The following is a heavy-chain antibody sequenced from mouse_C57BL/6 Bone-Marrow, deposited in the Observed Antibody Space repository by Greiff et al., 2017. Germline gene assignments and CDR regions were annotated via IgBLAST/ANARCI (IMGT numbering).Heavy chain of an antibody. Sequence: VQLQQSGAELVRPGASVKLSCTASGFNIKDYYMHWVKQRPEQGLEWIGRIDPEDGDTEYAPKFQGKATMTADTSSNTAYLQLSSLTSEDTAVYYCTTSYYYGSSYWFAYWGQGTQVTVSA. CDR1: GFNIKDYY. CDR2: IDPEDGDT. CDR3: TTSYYYGSSYWFAY. V-gene: IGHV14-1*01. J-gene: IGHJ3*01. D-gene: IGHD1-1*01.